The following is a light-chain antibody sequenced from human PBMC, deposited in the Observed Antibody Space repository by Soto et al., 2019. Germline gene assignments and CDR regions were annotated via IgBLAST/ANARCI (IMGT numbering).Light chain of an antibody. CDR2: GAS. J-gene: IGKJ5*01. CDR3: QQYGSSPIT. V-gene: IGKV3-20*01. CDR1: QSVSSSY. Sequence: EIVLTQSPGTLSLSPGGRATLSCRASQSVSSSYLAWYQQKPGQAPRLIIYGASSRATGIPDRFSGSGSGTDCTLTISRLEPEDVSVYYCQQYGSSPITFGQGTRLEIK.